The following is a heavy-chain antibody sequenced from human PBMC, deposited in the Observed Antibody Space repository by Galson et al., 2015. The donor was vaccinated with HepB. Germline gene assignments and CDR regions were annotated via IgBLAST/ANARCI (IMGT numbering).Heavy chain of an antibody. CDR3: ARAKEGRGYFDY. J-gene: IGHJ4*02. CDR2: AYHSGGT. D-gene: IGHD3-10*01. V-gene: IGHV4-4*02. Sequence: LSLTCAVSGDSISNGRWWSWVRQPPGEGLEWIGEAYHSGGTNYRPSLKSRVTISVDKSKNQFSLKLTSVTAADTAVYYCARAKEGRGYFDYWGQGTLVTVSS. CDR1: GDSISNGRW.